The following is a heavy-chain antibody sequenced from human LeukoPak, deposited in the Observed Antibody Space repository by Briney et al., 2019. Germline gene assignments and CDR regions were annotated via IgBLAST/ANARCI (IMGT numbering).Heavy chain of an antibody. CDR1: GGSIGSFY. Sequence: LSLTCTVSGGSIGSFYWSWIRQPPGKGLEWVSYISSSGSTIYYADSVKGRFTITRDNAKNSLYLQMNSLRAEDTAVYYCARAVFGELYFDYWGQGTLVTVSS. CDR3: ARAVFGELYFDY. D-gene: IGHD3-10*02. V-gene: IGHV3-11*04. J-gene: IGHJ4*02. CDR2: ISSSGSTI.